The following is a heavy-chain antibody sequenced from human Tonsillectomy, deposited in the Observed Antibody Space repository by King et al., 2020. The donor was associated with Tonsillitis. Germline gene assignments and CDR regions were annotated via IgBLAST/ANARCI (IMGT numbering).Heavy chain of an antibody. J-gene: IGHJ4*02. Sequence: VQLVESGGGLVQPGGSLRLSCAASGFAFSNYPMTWVRQAPGQGLEWVSTISGSGASTYYADAVKGRFTISRDNSKGTLFLHVNSLRVEDTAVYYCAKVQTTVLTPLHYWGQGTLITVSS. V-gene: IGHV3-23*04. CDR2: ISGSGAST. CDR1: GFAFSNYP. CDR3: AKVQTTVLTPLHY. D-gene: IGHD4-17*01.